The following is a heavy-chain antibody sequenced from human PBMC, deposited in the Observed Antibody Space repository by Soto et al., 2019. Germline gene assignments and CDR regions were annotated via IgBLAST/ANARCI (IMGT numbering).Heavy chain of an antibody. V-gene: IGHV2-5*02. CDR1: GFSLSTSGVG. D-gene: IGHD2-8*01. J-gene: IGHJ6*02. CDR2: IYWDDDN. Sequence: QITLKESGPTLVKVTQTLTLTCTFSGFSLSTSGVGVAWSRQPPGKALEWLALIYWDDDNRYSPSLKSRLTITKDTSKNQVVLTMTNMDPVDTATDYCAHTLMRRSTYYYGMDVWGQGTTVTVSS. CDR3: AHTLMRRSTYYYGMDV.